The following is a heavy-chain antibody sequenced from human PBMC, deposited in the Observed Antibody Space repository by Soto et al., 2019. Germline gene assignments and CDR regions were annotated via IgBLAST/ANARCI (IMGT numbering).Heavy chain of an antibody. D-gene: IGHD2-2*01. Sequence: EVQLVETGGGWIQPGGSLRLSCAASGFIVSSHYMSWVRQAPGKGLEWVSAIYSGGSTYYTDSVEGRFTISRDVSKNILYVQMDSLRADDTAVDYCASDRGDCSSVSCYGSFYYGMDVWGQGTTVIVSS. J-gene: IGHJ6*02. V-gene: IGHV3-53*02. CDR3: ASDRGDCSSVSCYGSFYYGMDV. CDR2: IYSGGST. CDR1: GFIVSSHY.